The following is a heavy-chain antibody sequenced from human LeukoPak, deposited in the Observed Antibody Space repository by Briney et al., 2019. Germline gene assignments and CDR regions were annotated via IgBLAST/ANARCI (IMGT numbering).Heavy chain of an antibody. V-gene: IGHV4-30-4*01. D-gene: IGHD2/OR15-2a*01. CDR2: IYYSGST. Sequence: PSETLSLTCTVSGGSISSGDYYWSWIRQPPGKGLEWIGYIYYSGSTYYNPSLQSRVTMSIGTSKTQFSLKLDSVTAEDTAVYYCARRRRLKNPGGDAFDIWGQGTVVIVSS. CDR3: ARRRRLKNPGGDAFDI. J-gene: IGHJ3*02. CDR1: GGSISSGDYY.